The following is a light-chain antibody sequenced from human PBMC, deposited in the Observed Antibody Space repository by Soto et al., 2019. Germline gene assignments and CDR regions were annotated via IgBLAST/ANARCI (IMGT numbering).Light chain of an antibody. CDR3: CSYAGSYSYA. CDR2: DVN. V-gene: IGLV2-11*01. CDR1: SSDVGGFNS. Sequence: QSALTQPRSVSGSPGQPVTMSCTGTSSDVGGFNSVSWYQQHPGKAPKLMIYDVNKRPSGVPDRFSGSKSGSTASLTISGLQAEDEADYYCCSYAGSYSYAFATGTKVTVL. J-gene: IGLJ1*01.